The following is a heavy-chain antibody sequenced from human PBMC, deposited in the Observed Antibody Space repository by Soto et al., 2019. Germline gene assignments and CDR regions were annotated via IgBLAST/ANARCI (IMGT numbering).Heavy chain of an antibody. Sequence: QITLKESGPPLVKPTQTLTLTCTFSGFSLSTSGVGVGWIRQPPGKALEWLALIYWDDDKRYSPSLKSRLTITKETSKTQVVLTMTNMDPVDTATYYCARRYYYDSSGSWFDPWGQGTLVTVSS. J-gene: IGHJ5*02. D-gene: IGHD3-22*01. V-gene: IGHV2-5*02. CDR2: IYWDDDK. CDR3: ARRYYYDSSGSWFDP. CDR1: GFSLSTSGVG.